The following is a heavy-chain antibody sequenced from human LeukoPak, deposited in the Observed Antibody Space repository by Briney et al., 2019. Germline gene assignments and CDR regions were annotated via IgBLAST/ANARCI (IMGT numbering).Heavy chain of an antibody. CDR2: IYYSGST. Sequence: SETLSLTCTVSGGSISDINYYWGWIRQPPGKGLEWIASIYYSGSTYYNPSLKSRVTISVDTSKKQFSLKLSSVTAADTAVYYCARIDFYGSGNYYFHYWGQGTLVTVSS. J-gene: IGHJ4*02. CDR3: ARIDFYGSGNYYFHY. V-gene: IGHV4-39*01. D-gene: IGHD3-10*01. CDR1: GGSISDINYY.